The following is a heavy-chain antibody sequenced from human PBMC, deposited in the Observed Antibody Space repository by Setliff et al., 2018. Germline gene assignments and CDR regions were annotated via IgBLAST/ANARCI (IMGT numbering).Heavy chain of an antibody. V-gene: IGHV1-69*05. CDR2: IIPIFGTT. Sequence: SVKVSCKAFGYTFAKYGTSWVRQAPGQGLEWMGGIIPIFGTTNYAQRFQGRVTITTDESTSTAYMELSSLRSEDTALYYCARASRFGTIKYRGDYYMDVWGKGTTVTVSS. J-gene: IGHJ6*03. D-gene: IGHD3-10*01. CDR3: ARASRFGTIKYRGDYYMDV. CDR1: GYTFAKYG.